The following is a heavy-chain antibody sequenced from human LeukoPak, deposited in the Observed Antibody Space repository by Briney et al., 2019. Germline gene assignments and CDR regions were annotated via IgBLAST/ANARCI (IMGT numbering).Heavy chain of an antibody. J-gene: IGHJ3*02. Sequence: TETLSLTCTVSGGSISSYFWTWIRQPAGRGLEWIGHIYSSGSFKYNPSLKSRVTTSVDKSNNHLSLKLNSVTAADTAVYYCARSGGSSSGSLGLWYSDIWGQGTMVTVSS. CDR1: GGSISSYF. CDR3: ARSGGSSSGSLGLWYSDI. CDR2: IYSSGSF. D-gene: IGHD6-19*01. V-gene: IGHV4-4*07.